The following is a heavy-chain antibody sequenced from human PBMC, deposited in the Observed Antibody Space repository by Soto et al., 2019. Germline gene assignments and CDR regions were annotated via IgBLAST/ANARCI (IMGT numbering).Heavy chain of an antibody. V-gene: IGHV4-59*01. CDR2: IYYSGST. D-gene: IGHD3-10*01. Sequence: SETLSLTCTVSGGSISSYYWSWIRQPPGKGLEWIGYIYYSGSTNYNPSLKSRVTISVDTSKNQFSLKLSSVTAADTAVYYCARDYPPWFGGSSSYYYYGMDVWGQGTTVTVSS. CDR3: ARDYPPWFGGSSSYYYYGMDV. CDR1: GGSISSYY. J-gene: IGHJ6*02.